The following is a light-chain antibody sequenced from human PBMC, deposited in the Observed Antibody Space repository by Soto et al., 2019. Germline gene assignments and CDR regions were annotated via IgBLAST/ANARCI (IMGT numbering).Light chain of an antibody. Sequence: ALQMTQSPSSLSASVGDRVTITCRASQGIKNDLGWYQQRPGKGPKLLIYAASSLESGVPSRFSGSASGTDFTLTISSLQPEDFATYYRLQDYNFPYTFGQGTKLEIK. CDR1: QGIKND. CDR3: LQDYNFPYT. J-gene: IGKJ2*01. V-gene: IGKV1-6*01. CDR2: AAS.